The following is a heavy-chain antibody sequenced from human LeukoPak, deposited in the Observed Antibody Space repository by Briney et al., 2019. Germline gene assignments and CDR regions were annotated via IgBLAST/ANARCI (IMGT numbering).Heavy chain of an antibody. Sequence: GGSLRLSCAASGFTFSSYGMHWVRQAPGKGLEWVAVIWYDGSNKYYADSVKGRFTIPRDNSKNTLYLQMNSLRAEDTAVYYCAKDTSGYERGWFDPWGQGTLVTVSS. D-gene: IGHD5-12*01. J-gene: IGHJ5*02. V-gene: IGHV3-33*06. CDR1: GFTFSSYG. CDR3: AKDTSGYERGWFDP. CDR2: IWYDGSNK.